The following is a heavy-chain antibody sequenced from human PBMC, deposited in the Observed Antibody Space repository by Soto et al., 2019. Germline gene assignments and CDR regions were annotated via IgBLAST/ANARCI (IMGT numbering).Heavy chain of an antibody. CDR2: INAGNGNT. J-gene: IGHJ3*02. Sequence: GASVKVSCKASGYTFTSYAMHWVRQAPGQRLEWMGWINAGNGNTKYSQKFQGRVTITRDTSASTAYMELSSLRSEDTAVYYCARIIAVADDAFDIWGQGTMVTVSS. CDR3: ARIIAVADDAFDI. V-gene: IGHV1-3*01. D-gene: IGHD6-19*01. CDR1: GYTFTSYA.